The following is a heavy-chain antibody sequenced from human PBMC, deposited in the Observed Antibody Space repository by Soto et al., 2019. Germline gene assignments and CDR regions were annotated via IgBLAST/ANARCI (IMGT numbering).Heavy chain of an antibody. Sequence: QVQLVESGGGVVQPGRSLRLSCAASGFTFSSHGMHWVRQAPGKGLEWVAIVSYDGSNKYYVDSVKGRFTISRDISKNTLYLQMNSLRAEDTAVYYCAKNRLAHSPYYYYYYDMDVWGQGTTVTVSS. J-gene: IGHJ6*02. D-gene: IGHD6-25*01. V-gene: IGHV3-30*18. CDR1: GFTFSSHG. CDR3: AKNRLAHSPYYYYYYDMDV. CDR2: VSYDGSNK.